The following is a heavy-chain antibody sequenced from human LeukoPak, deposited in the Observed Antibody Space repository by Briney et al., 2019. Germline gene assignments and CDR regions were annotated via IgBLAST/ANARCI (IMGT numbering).Heavy chain of an antibody. J-gene: IGHJ4*02. D-gene: IGHD3-9*01. CDR3: ARGHYDVLAASYKWTPDY. V-gene: IGHV3-21*01. Sequence: GGSLRLSCAASGFTFNTFNMNWVRQAPGKGLEWVSSITSGGDYIYYADSVKGRFTTSRNNAKNSLSLQLNSLRVEDTAVYYCARGHYDVLAASYKWTPDYWGQGTLVTVSS. CDR2: ITSGGDYI. CDR1: GFTFNTFN.